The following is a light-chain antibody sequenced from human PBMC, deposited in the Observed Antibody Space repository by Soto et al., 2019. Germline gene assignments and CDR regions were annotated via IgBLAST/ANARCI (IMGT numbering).Light chain of an antibody. CDR3: QQYSSYSWT. Sequence: DIQMTQSPSTLSASVGDIVTITCRASQSISSWLAWYQQKPGQAPKLLIFKASILERGVPSRFSGRGSGTEFALPISSLQPDDFASYYCQQYSSYSWTFGQGTKVEIK. J-gene: IGKJ1*01. CDR2: KAS. CDR1: QSISSW. V-gene: IGKV1-5*03.